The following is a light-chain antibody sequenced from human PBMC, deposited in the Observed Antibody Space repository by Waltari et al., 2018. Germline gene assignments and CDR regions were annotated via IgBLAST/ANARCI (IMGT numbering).Light chain of an antibody. J-gene: IGKJ4*01. V-gene: IGKV1-39*01. CDR2: GAS. Sequence: DIQMTQSPSSLSASVGDRVTITCRASQSISANLNWFQQMPGKAPKLLIYGASILQRGVPSRFSGDGSGTDFTLTITNLQREDFATYYCQKNYSPPLTFGGGTKVEIK. CDR1: QSISAN. CDR3: QKNYSPPLT.